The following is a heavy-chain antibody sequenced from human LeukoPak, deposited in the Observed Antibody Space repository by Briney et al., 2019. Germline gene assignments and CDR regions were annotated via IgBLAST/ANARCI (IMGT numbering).Heavy chain of an antibody. Sequence: GASVKVSCKASGGTFSSYAISWVRQAPGQGLEWMGGIIPIFGTANYAQKFQGRVTITADESTSTAYMELSSLRSEDTAVYYCASLIAAAATRGHWGQGTLVTVCS. V-gene: IGHV1-69*01. CDR3: ASLIAAAATRGH. CDR1: GGTFSSYA. J-gene: IGHJ4*02. D-gene: IGHD6-13*01. CDR2: IIPIFGTA.